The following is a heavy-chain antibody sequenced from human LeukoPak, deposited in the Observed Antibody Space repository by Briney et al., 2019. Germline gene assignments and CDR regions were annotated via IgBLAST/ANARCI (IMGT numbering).Heavy chain of an antibody. CDR3: AKVASGSYYNWPFDY. CDR1: GFALYKYN. CDR2: ISSIDGST. Sequence: ASVKVSCKASGFALYKYNIVWVRQAPGQGLEWVSGISSIDGSTYYADSVKGRFTVSRDNSKNTLYLQMNSLRAEDTAVYYCAKVASGSYYNWPFDYWGQGTLVTVSS. J-gene: IGHJ4*02. D-gene: IGHD1-26*01. V-gene: IGHV3-23*01.